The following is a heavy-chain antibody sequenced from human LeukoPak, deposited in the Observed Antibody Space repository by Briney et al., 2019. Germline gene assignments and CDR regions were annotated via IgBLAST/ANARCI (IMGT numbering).Heavy chain of an antibody. Sequence: GGSLGLSCAAFGFTLRGYTMNWVRQAPGKGLEWVSSISSSSSYIYYADSVKGRFTISRDNAKNSLYLQMNSLRAEDTAVYYCARDLSYGDYVGEYYFDYWGQGTLVTVSS. CDR2: ISSSSSYI. CDR1: GFTLRGYT. J-gene: IGHJ4*02. D-gene: IGHD4-17*01. V-gene: IGHV3-21*01. CDR3: ARDLSYGDYVGEYYFDY.